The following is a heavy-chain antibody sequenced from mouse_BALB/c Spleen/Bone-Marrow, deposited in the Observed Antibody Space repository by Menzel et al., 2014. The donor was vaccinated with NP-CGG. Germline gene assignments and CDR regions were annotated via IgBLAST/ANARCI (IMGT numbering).Heavy chain of an antibody. CDR2: IYPGDGDT. CDR1: GYAFSSYW. V-gene: IGHV1-80*01. D-gene: IGHD1-1*01. CDR3: ARMGDYSYYFDY. J-gene: IGHJ2*01. Sequence: QVQLQQPGAELVRPGSSVKISCKASGYAFSSYWMNWVKQRPGQGLEWIGQIYPGDGDTNYNGKFKGKATLTADKSSSTAYIQLSSLTSGDSAVYFCARMGDYSYYFDYWGQGTTLTVSS.